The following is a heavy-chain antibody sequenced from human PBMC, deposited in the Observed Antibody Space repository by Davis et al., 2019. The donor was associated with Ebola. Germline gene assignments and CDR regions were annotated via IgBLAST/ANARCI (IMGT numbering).Heavy chain of an antibody. CDR2: INTDGSTT. J-gene: IGHJ4*02. D-gene: IGHD3-16*01. V-gene: IGHV3-74*01. CDR3: AKDIQGGSSYLDY. Sequence: GESLKISCAASEFTFGNHWMYWVRQPPGKGLVGVSRINTDGSTTSSVDPVKGRFTISRDISKNTVYLQMNSLRVEDTAIYYCAKDIQGGSSYLDYWGQGTQVTVSS. CDR1: EFTFGNHW.